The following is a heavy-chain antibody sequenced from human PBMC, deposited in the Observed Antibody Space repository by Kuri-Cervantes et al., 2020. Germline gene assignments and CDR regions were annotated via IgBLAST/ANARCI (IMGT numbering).Heavy chain of an antibody. J-gene: IGHJ4*02. CDR3: ASLGGRQWLEYYFHS. D-gene: IGHD6-19*01. CDR2: INHSGST. CDR1: GFTFSDYY. Sequence: GSLRLSCAASGFTFSDYYMTWIRQAPGKGLEWIGEINHSGSTNYNPSLKSRVTISADTSKNQFSLKLSSVTAADTAVYFCASLGGRQWLEYYFHSWGLGTLVTVSS. V-gene: IGHV4-34*01.